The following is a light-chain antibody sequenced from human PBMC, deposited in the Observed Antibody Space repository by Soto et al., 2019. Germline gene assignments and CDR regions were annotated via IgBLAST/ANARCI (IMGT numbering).Light chain of an antibody. CDR2: DAS. Sequence: DIQMTQSPSSVSASVRDRVTLTCRASQDVTHYVAWYQQSPGKVPKLLIYDASTLQSGVPSRFSGSGSGTEFTLTISSLQPEDVATYYCQRYNSASLTFGGGTKVDIK. CDR3: QRYNSASLT. J-gene: IGKJ4*01. CDR1: QDVTHY. V-gene: IGKV1-27*01.